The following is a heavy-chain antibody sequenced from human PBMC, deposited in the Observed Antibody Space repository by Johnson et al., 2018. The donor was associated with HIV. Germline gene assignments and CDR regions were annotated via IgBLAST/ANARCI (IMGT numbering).Heavy chain of an antibody. J-gene: IGHJ3*02. V-gene: IGHV3-66*01. Sequence: EVQLVESGGGLVQPGGSLRLSCAASGFTVSSNYMSWVRQAPGKGLEWVSVIYSGGSTYYADPVKGRFTISRDNSKNTLYLQMNSLRAEDTAVYYCASAKSGSFDAFDIWGQGTMVTVSS. CDR2: IYSGGST. CDR1: GFTVSSNY. D-gene: IGHD1-26*01. CDR3: ASAKSGSFDAFDI.